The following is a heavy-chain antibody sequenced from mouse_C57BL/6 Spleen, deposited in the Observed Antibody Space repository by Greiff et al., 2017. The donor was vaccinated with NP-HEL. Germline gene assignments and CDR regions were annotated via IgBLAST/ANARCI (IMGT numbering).Heavy chain of an antibody. J-gene: IGHJ2*01. CDR2: IWSGGST. CDR1: GFSLTSYG. D-gene: IGHD1-1*01. V-gene: IGHV2-2*01. Sequence: QVQLKESGPGLVQPSQSLSITCTVSGFSLTSYGVHWVRQSPGKGLEWLGVIWSGGSTDYNAAFISRLSISKDNSKSQVFFKMNSLQADDTAIYYCARGITTVVAPYFDYWGQGTTLTVSS. CDR3: ARGITTVVAPYFDY.